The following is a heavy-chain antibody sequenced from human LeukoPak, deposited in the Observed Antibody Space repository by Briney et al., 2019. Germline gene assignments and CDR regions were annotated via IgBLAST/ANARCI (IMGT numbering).Heavy chain of an antibody. CDR1: GGSISSYY. CDR3: ARVGGDGYNGYYFDY. Sequence: TSETLSLTCTVSGGSISSYYWSWIRQPPGKGLEWIGYIYYSGSTNYNPSLKSRVTISVDTSKNQFSLKLSSVTAADSAVYYCARVGGDGYNGYYFDYWGQGTLVTVSS. D-gene: IGHD5-24*01. J-gene: IGHJ4*02. V-gene: IGHV4-59*01. CDR2: IYYSGST.